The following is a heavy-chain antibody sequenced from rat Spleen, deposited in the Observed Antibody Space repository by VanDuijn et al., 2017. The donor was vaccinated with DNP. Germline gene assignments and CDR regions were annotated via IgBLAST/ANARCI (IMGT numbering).Heavy chain of an antibody. Sequence: EVQLVESGGGLVQPGRSLKLSCEASGFTFSDYNMAWVRQAPKKGLEWVATISYDGTVTYYRDSVKGRFTISRDNAKSTLYLQMDSLRSDETATYYCTRRGHTTGLNWFVYWGQGTLVTVSS. CDR3: TRRGHTTGLNWFVY. V-gene: IGHV5-7*01. CDR1: GFTFSDYN. J-gene: IGHJ3*01. D-gene: IGHD1-9*01. CDR2: ISYDGTVT.